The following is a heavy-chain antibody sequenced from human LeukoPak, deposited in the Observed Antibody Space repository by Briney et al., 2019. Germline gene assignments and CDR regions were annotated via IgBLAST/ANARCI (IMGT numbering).Heavy chain of an antibody. J-gene: IGHJ4*02. V-gene: IGHV4-38-2*01. CDR1: GHSTTRGYY. D-gene: IGHD2/OR15-2a*01. Sequence: PSETLPLTCAISGHSTTRGYYWAWFRQSPGKGLEWIATFFQSHKSFYNASLESRVTMSLDTSKSQFSLNLTSVTAADTAVYSCARVLSFPYLLDSWGRGTQVTVSS. CDR2: FFQSHKS. CDR3: ARVLSFPYLLDS.